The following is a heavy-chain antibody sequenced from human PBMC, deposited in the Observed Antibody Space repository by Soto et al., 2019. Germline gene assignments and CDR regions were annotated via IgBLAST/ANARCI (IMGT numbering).Heavy chain of an antibody. CDR1: GGSISSYY. V-gene: IGHV4-59*01. D-gene: IGHD1-26*01. Sequence: QVQLQESGPGLVKPSETLSLTCTVSGGSISSYYWSWIRQPPGKGLEWIGYIYYSGSTNYNPSLKSRVTISVDPSKNQCSLKLSSVTAADTAVYYCARGVVGAAFDIWCQGTMVTVSS. CDR3: ARGVVGAAFDI. CDR2: IYYSGST. J-gene: IGHJ3*02.